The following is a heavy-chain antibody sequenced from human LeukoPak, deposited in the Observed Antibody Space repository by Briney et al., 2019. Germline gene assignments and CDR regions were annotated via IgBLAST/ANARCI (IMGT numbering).Heavy chain of an antibody. CDR3: ARGAGMWVHRSRERDAFDI. J-gene: IGHJ3*02. CDR2: ISSSSSYI. CDR1: GFTFSSYS. Sequence: GGSLRLSCAASGFTFSSYSMNWVRQAPGKGLEWVSSISSSSSYIYYADSVKGRFTISRDNAKNSLYLQMNSLRAEDTAVYYCARGAGMWVHRSRERDAFDIWGQGTMVTVSS. V-gene: IGHV3-21*01. D-gene: IGHD1-1*01.